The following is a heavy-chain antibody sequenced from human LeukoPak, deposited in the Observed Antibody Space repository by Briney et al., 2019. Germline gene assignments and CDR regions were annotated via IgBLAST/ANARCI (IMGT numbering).Heavy chain of an antibody. D-gene: IGHD3-22*01. CDR1: GLPVSSDY. CDR3: ARDIYYYDSSGSPTPSMDV. Sequence: GGALILSCAASGLPVSSDYMGWVRQAPAKVVERDSALYSGRSTYYADSVKGRFTISRHNSKNTLYLQMNSLRAEDTAVYYCARDIYYYDSSGSPTPSMDVWGQGTTVTVSS. J-gene: IGHJ6*02. V-gene: IGHV3-53*04. CDR2: LYSGRST.